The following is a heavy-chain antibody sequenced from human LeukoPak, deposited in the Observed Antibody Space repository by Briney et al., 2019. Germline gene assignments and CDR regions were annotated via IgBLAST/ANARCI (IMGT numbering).Heavy chain of an antibody. V-gene: IGHV4-34*01. J-gene: IGHJ4*02. CDR1: GGSFSGYY. Sequence: KPSETLSLTCAVYGGSFSGYYWSWIRQPPGKGLEWIGDINHSGSTNYNPSLKSRVTISVDTSKNQFSLKLSSVTDADTAVYYCARGRSVRARDGYKPLDYWGQGTLVTVSS. CDR2: INHSGST. CDR3: ARGRSVRARDGYKPLDY. D-gene: IGHD5-24*01.